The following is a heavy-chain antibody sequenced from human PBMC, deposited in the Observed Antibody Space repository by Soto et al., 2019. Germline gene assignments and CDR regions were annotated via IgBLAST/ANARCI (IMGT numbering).Heavy chain of an antibody. Sequence: QVQLVESGGGVVQPGRSLRLSCAASGFTFSSYAMHWVRQAPGKGLEWVAVISYDGSNKYYADSVKGRFTISRDNSKDTLYLQMNSLRAEDTAVYYCARYLSGYYLDYWGQGTLVTVSS. CDR2: ISYDGSNK. V-gene: IGHV3-30-3*01. D-gene: IGHD3-22*01. J-gene: IGHJ4*02. CDR1: GFTFSSYA. CDR3: ARYLSGYYLDY.